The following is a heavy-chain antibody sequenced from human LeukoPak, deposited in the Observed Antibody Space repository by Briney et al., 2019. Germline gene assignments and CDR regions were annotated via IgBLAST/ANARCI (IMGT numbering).Heavy chain of an antibody. CDR2: IYYSGST. CDR3: ARVRGSYYGDY. D-gene: IGHD1-26*01. CDR1: GGSFSGYY. V-gene: IGHV4-34*01. J-gene: IGHJ4*02. Sequence: SQTLSLTCAVYGGSFSGYYWSWIRQPPGKGLEWIGSIYYSGSTYYNPSLKSRVTISVDTSKNQFSLKLSSVTAADTAVYYCARVRGSYYGDYWGQGTLVTVSS.